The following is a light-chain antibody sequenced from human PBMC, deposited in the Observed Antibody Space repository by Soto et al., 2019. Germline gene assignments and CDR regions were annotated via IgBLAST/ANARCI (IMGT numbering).Light chain of an antibody. J-gene: IGKJ1*01. CDR3: QKYNSSPWT. CDR2: KAS. CDR1: QSISSW. Sequence: DIQMTQSPSTLSASVGDRVTINCRASQSISSWLAWYQQKPGKAPKLLIYKASSLESGVPSRFSGSGSGTEFTLTISSLQPDDFATYDCQKYNSSPWTFGQGTKVEIK. V-gene: IGKV1-5*03.